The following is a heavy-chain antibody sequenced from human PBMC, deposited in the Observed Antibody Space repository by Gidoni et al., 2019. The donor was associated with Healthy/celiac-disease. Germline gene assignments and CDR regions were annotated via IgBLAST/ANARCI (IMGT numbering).Heavy chain of an antibody. J-gene: IGHJ4*02. CDR3: AKDGEYSSSNYFDY. V-gene: IGHV3-23*01. D-gene: IGHD6-6*01. Sequence: RDNSKNTLYLQMNSLRAEDTAVYYCAKDGEYSSSNYFDYWGQGTLVTVSS.